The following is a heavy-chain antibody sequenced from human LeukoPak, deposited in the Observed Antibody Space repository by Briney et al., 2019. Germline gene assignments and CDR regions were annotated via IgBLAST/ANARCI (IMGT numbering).Heavy chain of an antibody. CDR3: ARAGDGSGSYYIAASANWFDP. D-gene: IGHD3-10*01. CDR2: ISYDGSNE. J-gene: IGHJ5*02. V-gene: IGHV3-30*01. Sequence: GGSLRLSCAASGFTFSSYAMHWVRQAPGKGLEWVAVISYDGSNEFYADSVKGRFTISRDNSKNTLYLQMNSLRAEDTAVYYCARAGDGSGSYYIAASANWFDPWGQGTLVTVSS. CDR1: GFTFSSYA.